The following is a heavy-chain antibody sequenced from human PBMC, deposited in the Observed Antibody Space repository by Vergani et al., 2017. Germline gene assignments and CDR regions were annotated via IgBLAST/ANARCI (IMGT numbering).Heavy chain of an antibody. J-gene: IGHJ5*01. CDR3: ARFPNIVGENWFDS. D-gene: IGHD2/OR15-2a*01. V-gene: IGHV4-38-2*01. Sequence: QVQLQESGPGLVKPSETLSLTCVVSGYSISSGYYWGWIRQPPGKGLEWIGSIYHSGSTYYNPSLKSRVTISLDTSKNQFSLKVHSVTAADTAVYYCARFPNIVGENWFDSWGQGTLVTVSS. CDR1: GYSISSGYY. CDR2: IYHSGST.